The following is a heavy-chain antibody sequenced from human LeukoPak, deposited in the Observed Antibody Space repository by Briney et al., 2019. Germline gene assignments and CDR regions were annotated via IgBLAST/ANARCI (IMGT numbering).Heavy chain of an antibody. V-gene: IGHV3-23*01. CDR1: GFTFSSYG. CDR2: ISGTGGGT. J-gene: IGHJ4*02. Sequence: GGSLRLSCAASGFTFSSYGMTWVRQAPGKGLEWVSSISGTGGGTYYADSVKGRFIISRDNSKNALYLQMNSLRAEDTAVYYCAKDRPYSSSWYGAGDYWGQGTLVTVSS. D-gene: IGHD6-13*01. CDR3: AKDRPYSSSWYGAGDY.